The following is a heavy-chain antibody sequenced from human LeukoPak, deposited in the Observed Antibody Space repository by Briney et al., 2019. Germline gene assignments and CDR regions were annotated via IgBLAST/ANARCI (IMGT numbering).Heavy chain of an antibody. CDR2: IKQDGSEK. CDR3: ARDPEYSSGFYDY. Sequence: PGGSLRLSCAASGFTFRSYWMSWVRQAPGKGLEWVANIKQDGSEKYYVDSVKGRFTISRDNAKNSLYLQMNSLRAEDTAVYYCARDPEYSSGFYDYWGQGTLVTVSS. J-gene: IGHJ4*02. CDR1: GFTFRSYW. D-gene: IGHD6-19*01. V-gene: IGHV3-7*01.